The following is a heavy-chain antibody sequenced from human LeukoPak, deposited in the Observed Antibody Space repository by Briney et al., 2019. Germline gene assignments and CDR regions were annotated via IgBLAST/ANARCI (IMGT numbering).Heavy chain of an antibody. V-gene: IGHV3-23*01. CDR1: GFTFSSYP. D-gene: IGHD6-13*01. J-gene: IGHJ6*03. CDR2: ISSSGDRT. Sequence: GGSLRLSCAASGFTFSSYPMRWVRQAQGKGLEWVSGISSSGDRTYYADSVKGRFTISRDNSKNTLYLQMASLRADGTAVYYCAKILGSWYGYYYYHMDVWGKGTTVTVSS. CDR3: AKILGSWYGYYYYHMDV.